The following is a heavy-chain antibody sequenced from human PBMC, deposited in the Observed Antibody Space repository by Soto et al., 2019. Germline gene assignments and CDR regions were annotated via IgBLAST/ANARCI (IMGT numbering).Heavy chain of an antibody. V-gene: IGHV4-39*01. CDR3: ESSESYDQSDY. CDR1: GGSISCSSYY. J-gene: IGHJ4*02. D-gene: IGHD3-10*01. Sequence: PSETLSLTCTVSGGSISCSSYYGVWIRQPPGKGLEWIGNIFYSGTTYYNPSLKSRVTISVDTSKNQFSLKLRSVTAADTAVYYCESSESYDQSDYWGQGTLVTVSS. CDR2: IFYSGTT.